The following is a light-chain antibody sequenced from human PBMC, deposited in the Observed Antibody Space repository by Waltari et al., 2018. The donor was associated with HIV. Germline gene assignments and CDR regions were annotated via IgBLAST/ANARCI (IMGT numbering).Light chain of an antibody. CDR2: LEGSGSY. J-gene: IGLJ2*01. Sequence: PVLTQSSSASASLGSSVKLTCTLSSGHRSYIIARHKHQPGKAPRYLMKLEGSGSYNKGSGIPDRFSGTSSGADRYLTIANLQSEDEADYYCETWDSNTHKVVFGGGTKLTVL. CDR1: SGHRSYI. CDR3: ETWDSNTHKVV. V-gene: IGLV4-60*03.